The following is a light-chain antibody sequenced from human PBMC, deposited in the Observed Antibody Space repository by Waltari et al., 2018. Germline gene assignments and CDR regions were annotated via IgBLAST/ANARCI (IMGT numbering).Light chain of an antibody. CDR1: HSVDTS. CDR3: QQRRDWPIT. J-gene: IGKJ5*01. CDR2: DVF. V-gene: IGKV3-11*01. Sequence: DIVLTQSPATLSLPPGDRATLSCRASHSVDTSLAWYQQKLGQAPRLLIYDVFYRPTAIPARFSGRGSGTDFTLTISSLEPEDFALYFCQQRRDWPITFGQGTRLEIK.